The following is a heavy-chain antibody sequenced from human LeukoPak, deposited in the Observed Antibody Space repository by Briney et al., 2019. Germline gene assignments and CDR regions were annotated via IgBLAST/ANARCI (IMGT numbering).Heavy chain of an antibody. CDR2: ISWNSGSI. CDR3: AKGELRRGGKPPLDAFDI. J-gene: IGHJ3*02. D-gene: IGHD4-23*01. Sequence: GGSLRLSCAASGFTFDDYAMHWVRQAPGKGLEWVSGISWNSGSIGYADSVKGRFTISRDNAKNSLYLQMNSLRAEDTALYYCAKGELRRGGKPPLDAFDIWGQGTMVTVSS. CDR1: GFTFDDYA. V-gene: IGHV3-9*01.